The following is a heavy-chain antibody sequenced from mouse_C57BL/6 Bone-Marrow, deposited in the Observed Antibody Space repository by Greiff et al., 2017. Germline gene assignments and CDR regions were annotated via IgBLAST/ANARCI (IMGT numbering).Heavy chain of an antibody. D-gene: IGHD2-4*01. J-gene: IGHJ3*01. CDR1: GFTFSDYG. V-gene: IGHV5-17*01. CDR3: ARRNDYGFAY. Sequence: EVKLVESGGGLVKPGGSLKLSCAASGFTFSDYGMHWVRQAPEQGLEWVAYISSGSSTIYYADTVKGRFTISRDNAKNTLFLQMTSLRSEDTAMYYCARRNDYGFAYWGQGTRVTVSA. CDR2: ISSGSSTI.